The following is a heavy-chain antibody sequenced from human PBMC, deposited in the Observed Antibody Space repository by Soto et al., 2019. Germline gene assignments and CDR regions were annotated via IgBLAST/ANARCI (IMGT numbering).Heavy chain of an antibody. CDR3: ATASMKGDP. J-gene: IGHJ5*02. CDR1: GFTFSSYS. V-gene: IGHV3-48*02. Sequence: EVQLVESGGGLVQPGGSLRLSCAASGFTFSSYSMKWVRQAPGKGLECVSYISSSSSTMWYADSVEGRFTISRDNAKNSLYLQMNSLRDEDTAVYYCATASMKGDPWGQGILVTVSS. D-gene: IGHD2-2*01. CDR2: ISSSSSTM.